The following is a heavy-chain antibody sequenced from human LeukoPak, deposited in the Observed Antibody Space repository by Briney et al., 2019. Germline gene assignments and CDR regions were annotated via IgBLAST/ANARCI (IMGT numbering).Heavy chain of an antibody. V-gene: IGHV3-23*01. Sequence: GGSLRLSCAASGFTFSSYAMSWVRQAPGKGLEWVSAISGSGGSTYYADSVKDRFTISRDNSKNTLYLQMNSLRAEDTAVYYCAKDWYDFWSGYYPSHYYYYMDVWGKGTTVTVSS. CDR1: GFTFSSYA. CDR2: ISGSGGST. D-gene: IGHD3-3*01. J-gene: IGHJ6*03. CDR3: AKDWYDFWSGYYPSHYYYYMDV.